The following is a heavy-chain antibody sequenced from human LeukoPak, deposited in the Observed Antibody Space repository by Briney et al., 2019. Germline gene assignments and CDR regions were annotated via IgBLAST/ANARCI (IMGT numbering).Heavy chain of an antibody. D-gene: IGHD2-21*01. V-gene: IGHV3-48*02. CDR2: IGSSGSAGGNI. Sequence: GGSLRLSCAASGFSFSGFGMNWVRQAPGKGLEWISYIGSSGSAGGNIYYAVSVKGRFTVSRDNAQDSLFLQMNSLQDEDTAVYYCARAPTPYFTYYMDVWGKGTTVTVSS. J-gene: IGHJ6*03. CDR1: GFSFSGFG. CDR3: ARAPTPYFTYYMDV.